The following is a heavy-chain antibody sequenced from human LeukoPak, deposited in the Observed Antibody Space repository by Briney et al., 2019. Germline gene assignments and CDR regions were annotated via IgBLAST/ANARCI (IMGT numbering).Heavy chain of an antibody. CDR2: IDSDGSTT. V-gene: IGHV3-74*01. CDR3: ARSVYDSGGYYRVLDY. CDR1: GFTFSSYW. J-gene: IGHJ4*02. Sequence: SGGSLRLSCAASGFTFSSYWTHWVRQAPGKGLVWVSRIDSDGSTTSYADSVKGRFTISRDNAKNTLYLQMNSLRAEDTAVYYCARSVYDSGGYYRVLDYWGQGTLVTVSS. D-gene: IGHD3-22*01.